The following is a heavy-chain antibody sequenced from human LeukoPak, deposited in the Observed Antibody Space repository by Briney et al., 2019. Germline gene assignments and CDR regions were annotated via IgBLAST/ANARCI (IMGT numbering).Heavy chain of an antibody. CDR1: GFTFSSYG. J-gene: IGHJ4*02. Sequence: PGGSLRLSCAASGFTFSSYGMPWVRQAPGKGLEWVAVISYDGSNKYYADSVKGRFTISRDNSKNTLYLQMNSLRAEDTAVYYCAKERPGSSGYGGLDYWGQGTLVTVSS. CDR3: AKERPGSSGYGGLDY. D-gene: IGHD3-22*01. V-gene: IGHV3-30*18. CDR2: ISYDGSNK.